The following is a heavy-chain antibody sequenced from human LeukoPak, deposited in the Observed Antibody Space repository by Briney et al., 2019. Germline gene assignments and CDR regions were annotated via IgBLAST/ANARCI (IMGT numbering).Heavy chain of an antibody. D-gene: IGHD2-2*01. J-gene: IGHJ5*02. V-gene: IGHV1-2*02. CDR1: GYTFTGYY. CDR3: ARARDIVEVPAAKDWFDP. Sequence: ASVKVSCKASGYTFTGYYMHWVRQAPGQGLEWMGWINPNSGGTNYAQKFQGRVTMTRDTSISTAYMELSRLRSDDTAVYYCARARDIVEVPAAKDWFDPWGQGTLVTVSS. CDR2: INPNSGGT.